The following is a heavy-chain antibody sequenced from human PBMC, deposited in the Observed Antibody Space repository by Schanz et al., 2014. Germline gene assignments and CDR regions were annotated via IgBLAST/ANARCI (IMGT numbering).Heavy chain of an antibody. V-gene: IGHV3-23*04. Sequence: VQLVDSGGGLVKPGGSLRLSCAASGFTFSDYYMTWIRQAPGKGLEWVSSITTGGNTYYRDSVKGRFIVSRDNSKNTLDVDTNTLRVADTARYYCSEDKQGSRSGDSWGQGTLVTVSS. J-gene: IGHJ4*02. CDR2: ITTGGNT. D-gene: IGHD2-15*01. CDR1: GFTFSDYY. CDR3: SEDKQGSRSGDS.